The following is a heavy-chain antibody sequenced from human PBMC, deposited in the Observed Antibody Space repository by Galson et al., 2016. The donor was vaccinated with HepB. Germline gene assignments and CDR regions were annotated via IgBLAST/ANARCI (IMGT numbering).Heavy chain of an antibody. J-gene: IGHJ5*02. CDR3: ARLGGSTRVDL. D-gene: IGHD1-7*01. CDR2: IYDNRAYT. CDR1: GGSVSNNY. Sequence: LSLTCSVSGGSVSNNYWSWIRQPPGRGLEWIAYIYDNRAYTRYNPSLGSRITISVDKSKNQVSLKLTSVTAADTAVYFCARLGGSTRVDLWGQGTLVTVS. V-gene: IGHV4-59*02.